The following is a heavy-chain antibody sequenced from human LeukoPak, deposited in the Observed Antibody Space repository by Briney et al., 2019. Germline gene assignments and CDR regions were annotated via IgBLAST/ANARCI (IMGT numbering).Heavy chain of an antibody. V-gene: IGHV4-30-2*01. J-gene: IGHJ4*02. CDR2: INHSGST. D-gene: IGHD6-13*01. CDR1: GGSISSGGYS. Sequence: SQTLSLTCAVSGGSISSGGYSWSWVRQPPGEGLEWVGYINHSGSTNYNPSLKSRVTISVDTSKNQFSLKLSSVTAADTAVYYCARGQGSSSVPGYYFDYWGQGTLVTVSS. CDR3: ARGQGSSSVPGYYFDY.